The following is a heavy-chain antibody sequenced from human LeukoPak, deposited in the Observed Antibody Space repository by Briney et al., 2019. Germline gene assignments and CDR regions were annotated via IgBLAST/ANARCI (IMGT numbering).Heavy chain of an antibody. J-gene: IGHJ4*02. CDR2: IKHDGSEK. D-gene: IGHD4-17*01. V-gene: IGHV3-7*05. CDR1: GFTFSSYG. CDR3: ARIGRDYGDYFDY. Sequence: PGGSLRLSCAASGFTFSSYGMHWVRQAPGKGPEWVANIKHDGSEKDYVDSVKGRFTISRDNARNSLYLQMSSLRAEDTAVYYCARIGRDYGDYFDYWGQGTLVTVSS.